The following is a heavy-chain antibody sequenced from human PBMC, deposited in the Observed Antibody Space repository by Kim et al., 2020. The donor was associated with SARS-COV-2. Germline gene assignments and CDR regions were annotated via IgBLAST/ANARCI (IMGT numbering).Heavy chain of an antibody. CDR1: GYSISSGYY. CDR3: ARDLVYGKGYYYYGMDV. J-gene: IGHJ6*02. Sequence: SETLSLTCTVSGYSISSGYYWGWIRQPPGKGLEWIGSIYHSGSTYYNPSLKSRVTISVDTSKNQFSLKLSSVTAADTAVYYCARDLVYGKGYYYYGMDVWGQGTTVTVSS. CDR2: IYHSGST. V-gene: IGHV4-38-2*02. D-gene: IGHD2-8*01.